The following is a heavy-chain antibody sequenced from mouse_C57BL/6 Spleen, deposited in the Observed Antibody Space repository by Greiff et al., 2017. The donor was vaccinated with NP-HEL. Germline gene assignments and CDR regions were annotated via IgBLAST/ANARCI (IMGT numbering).Heavy chain of an antibody. CDR2: IHPNSGST. CDR3: ARGYYGSSRYWYFDV. Sequence: VKLQQPGAELVKPGASVKLSCKASGYTFTSYWMHWVKQRPGQGLEWIGMIHPNSGSTNYNEKFKSKATLTVDKSSSTAYMQLSSLTSEDSAVYYCARGYYGSSRYWYFDVWGTGTTVTVSS. J-gene: IGHJ1*03. D-gene: IGHD1-1*01. V-gene: IGHV1-64*01. CDR1: GYTFTSYW.